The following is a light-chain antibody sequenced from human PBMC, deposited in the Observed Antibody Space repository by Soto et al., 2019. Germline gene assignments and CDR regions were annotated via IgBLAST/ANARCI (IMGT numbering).Light chain of an antibody. CDR3: ETWDSNARV. Sequence: QLVLTQSSSASASPGSSVKLTCTLSSGHSSYIIAWHQQQPGKAPRLLMKLDGSGSYNKGSGVPDRFSGSDSGADRYLTISNLQFEDEADYYCETWDSNARVFGGGTKLTVL. CDR2: LDGSGSY. J-gene: IGLJ2*01. CDR1: SGHSSYI. V-gene: IGLV4-60*02.